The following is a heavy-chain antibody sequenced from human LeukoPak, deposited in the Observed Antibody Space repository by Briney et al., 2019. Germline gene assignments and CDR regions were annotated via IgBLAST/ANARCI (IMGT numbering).Heavy chain of an antibody. V-gene: IGHV3-13*01. CDR1: GFTFSSYD. CDR2: IGTAGEI. Sequence: GGSLRLSCAASGFTFSSYDMHWVRQATGKGLEWVSGIGTAGEIYYPGSVKGRFTISRDNAKNSLYLQMNSLGPEDTAVYYCARDPYSGNYGNYYYYYMDVWGKGTTVTISS. D-gene: IGHD1-26*01. CDR3: ARDPYSGNYGNYYYYYMDV. J-gene: IGHJ6*03.